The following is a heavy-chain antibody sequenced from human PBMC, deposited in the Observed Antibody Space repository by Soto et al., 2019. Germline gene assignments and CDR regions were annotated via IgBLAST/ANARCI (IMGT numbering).Heavy chain of an antibody. CDR1: GGSISSSSYY. V-gene: IGHV4-39*01. J-gene: IGHJ4*02. CDR3: ARIRGVTYP. D-gene: IGHD3-10*01. Sequence: SETLSLTCTVSGGSISSSSYYWGWIRQPPGKGLEWIGSIYYSGSTYYNPSLKSRVTISVDTSKNQFSLKLSSVTAAGTAVYYCARIRGVTYPWGQGTLVTVSS. CDR2: IYYSGST.